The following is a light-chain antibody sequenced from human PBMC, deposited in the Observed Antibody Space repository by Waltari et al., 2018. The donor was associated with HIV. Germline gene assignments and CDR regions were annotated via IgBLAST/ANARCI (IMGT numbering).Light chain of an antibody. CDR2: ADN. CDR3: QSFDGITAV. CDR1: SGRIASTY. V-gene: IGLV6-57*02. J-gene: IGLJ3*02. Sequence: NLMLTQPHSVSESPGKTVTISCTGSSGRIASTYVQWYQQRPGSAPTTVLFADNQRSSGVPDRVSGSIDSSSNSASLTISRLKTEDEADYYCQSFDGITAVFGGGTKLTVL.